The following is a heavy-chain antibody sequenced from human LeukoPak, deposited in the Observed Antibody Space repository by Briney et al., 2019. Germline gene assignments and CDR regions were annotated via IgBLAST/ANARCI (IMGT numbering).Heavy chain of an antibody. D-gene: IGHD5-12*01. J-gene: IGHJ4*02. CDR2: ISSSGSTI. CDR1: GFTFSSYE. Sequence: PGGSLRLSCAASGFTFSSYEMNWVRQAPGKGLEWVSYISSSGSTIYYADSVKGRFTISRDNAKNSLYLQMNSLRAEDKAVYYCAREGGGFDSLDYWGQGTLVTASS. CDR3: AREGGGFDSLDY. V-gene: IGHV3-48*03.